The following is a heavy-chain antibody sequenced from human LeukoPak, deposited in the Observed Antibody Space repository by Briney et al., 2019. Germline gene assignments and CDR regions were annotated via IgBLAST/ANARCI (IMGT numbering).Heavy chain of an antibody. CDR3: ARDIRLVGATLYFDY. CDR2: VHSSGST. D-gene: IGHD1-26*01. CDR1: DASVSTYY. V-gene: IGHV4-59*02. J-gene: IGHJ4*02. Sequence: SETLSLTCTVSDASVSTYYWSWVRQPPGKGLEWIANVHSSGSTYYNPSLKSRVTISVDTSKNQFSLKLASVTTADTAVYYCARDIRLVGATLYFDYWCQGTLVTVSS.